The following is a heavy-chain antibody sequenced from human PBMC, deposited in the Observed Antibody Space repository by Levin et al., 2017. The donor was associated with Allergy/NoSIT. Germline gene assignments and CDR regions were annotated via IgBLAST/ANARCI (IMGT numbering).Heavy chain of an antibody. D-gene: IGHD5-18*01. Sequence: SETLSLTCAVSGGSISSGGYSWSWIRQPPGKGLEWIGNIYLRGSTNDNPSLKSRVTMSVDRSTNQFSLQLSYVTAADTAVYYCARVAGYSYGYYFDYWGPGTLVTVSS. CDR3: ARVAGYSYGYYFDY. V-gene: IGHV4-30-2*01. J-gene: IGHJ4*02. CDR2: IYLRGST. CDR1: GGSISSGGYS.